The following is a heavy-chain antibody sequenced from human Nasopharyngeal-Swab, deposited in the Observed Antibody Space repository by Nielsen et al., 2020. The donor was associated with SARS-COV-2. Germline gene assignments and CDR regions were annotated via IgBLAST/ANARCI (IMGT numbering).Heavy chain of an antibody. V-gene: IGHV3-73*01. CDR2: IRSKANSYAT. CDR3: TRLTRDSGYDFYYYGMDV. J-gene: IGHJ6*02. D-gene: IGHD5-12*01. Sequence: WIRQPPGKGLEWVGRIRSKANSYATAYAASVKGRFTISRDDSKNTAYLQVNSLKTEDTAVYYCTRLTRDSGYDFYYYGMDVWGQGTTVTVSS.